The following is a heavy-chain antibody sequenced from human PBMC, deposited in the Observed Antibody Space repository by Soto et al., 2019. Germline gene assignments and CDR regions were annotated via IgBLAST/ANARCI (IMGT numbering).Heavy chain of an antibody. V-gene: IGHV3-48*03. CDR3: AREGTYCSGGSCLNWFDP. Sequence: EVQLVESGGGLVQPGGSLRLSCAASGFTFSSYEMNWVRQAPGKGLEWVSYISSSGSTIYYADSVKGRFTISRDNAKNSLYHQMNSPRAEDTAVYYCAREGTYCSGGSCLNWFDPWGQGTLVTVSS. J-gene: IGHJ5*02. D-gene: IGHD2-15*01. CDR1: GFTFSSYE. CDR2: ISSSGSTI.